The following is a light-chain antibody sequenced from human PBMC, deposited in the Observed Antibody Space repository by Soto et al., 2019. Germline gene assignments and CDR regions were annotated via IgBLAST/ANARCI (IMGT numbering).Light chain of an antibody. CDR2: GVS. V-gene: IGKV3-20*01. Sequence: EIVLTQSPGTLSLSPGERATLSCRASQSVSSSYLAWFQQKPGQAPRLLIYGVSTRATGIPDRFSGSGSGTDFSLTISRLEPDDFAVYYCQQYGSSPRTFGRGTKLEI. CDR1: QSVSSSY. CDR3: QQYGSSPRT. J-gene: IGKJ2*01.